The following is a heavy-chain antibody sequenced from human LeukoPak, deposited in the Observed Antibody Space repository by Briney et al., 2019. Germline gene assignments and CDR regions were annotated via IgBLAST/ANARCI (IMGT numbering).Heavy chain of an antibody. J-gene: IGHJ4*02. CDR1: GDSISYYY. CDR2: ISTSGTT. V-gene: IGHV4-4*07. CDR3: ARDPASLYYDILTGYFDY. Sequence: SETLSLTCTVSGDSISYYYWSWIRQPAGKGLEWIGRISTSGTTNYNPSLKSRVTMSVDTSKNQFSLKLSSVTAADTAVYYCARDPASLYYDILTGYFDYWGQGTLVTVSS. D-gene: IGHD3-9*01.